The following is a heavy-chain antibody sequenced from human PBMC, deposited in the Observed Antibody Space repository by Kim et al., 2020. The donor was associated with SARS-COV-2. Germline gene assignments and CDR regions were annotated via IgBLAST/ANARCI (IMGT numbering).Heavy chain of an antibody. Sequence: SETLSLTCAVSGDSISDYYWSWIRQPPGKGLEWIGYIYYTGYANYNPSLKSRVPISVDTSKNQFSLTLNSVSAAATAVYFCARTKQPLYNWFDSWGHGTL. CDR2: IYYTGYA. CDR3: ARTKQPLYNWFDS. CDR1: GDSISDYY. V-gene: IGHV4-59*01. J-gene: IGHJ5*01.